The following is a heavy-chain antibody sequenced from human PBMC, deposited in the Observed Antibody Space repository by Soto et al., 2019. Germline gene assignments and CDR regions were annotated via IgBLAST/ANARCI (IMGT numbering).Heavy chain of an antibody. Sequence: GGSLRLSCAASGFTFSSYVMSWVRQAPGKGLEWVSSISGIGDSTYYADSVKGRFTISRDNSKNTLYLQMNSLRVDDTAVYYCAKEAPVRTLIAATCWHFDYWGQGTLVTVSS. J-gene: IGHJ4*02. CDR1: GFTFSSYV. D-gene: IGHD5-12*01. CDR3: AKEAPVRTLIAATCWHFDY. V-gene: IGHV3-23*01. CDR2: ISGIGDST.